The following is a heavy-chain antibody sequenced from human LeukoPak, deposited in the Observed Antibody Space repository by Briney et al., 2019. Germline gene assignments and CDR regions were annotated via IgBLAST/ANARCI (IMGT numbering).Heavy chain of an antibody. V-gene: IGHV4-4*09. CDR2: IYTSGST. J-gene: IGHJ4*02. CDR3: ARSTMIALFDY. D-gene: IGHD3-22*01. CDR1: GGSFSSYY. Sequence: SETLSLTCTVSGGSFSSYYWSWIRQPPGKGLQCIGYIYTSGSTNYNPSLKSRVTISVDTSKNQFSLKLSSVTAADTAVYYGARSTMIALFDYWGQGTLVTVSS.